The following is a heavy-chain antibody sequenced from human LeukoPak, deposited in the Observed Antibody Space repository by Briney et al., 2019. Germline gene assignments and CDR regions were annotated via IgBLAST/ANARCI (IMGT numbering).Heavy chain of an antibody. D-gene: IGHD2-15*01. CDR3: ARDRTRDCSGGSCYRHYFDY. CDR2: IWYDGSNK. J-gene: IGHJ4*02. Sequence: PGRSLRLSCAASGFNFSSYGMHWVRQAPGKGLEWVAIIWYDGSNKYYADSVRGRFTISRDNSKNTLYLQMNSLRAEDTAVYYCARDRTRDCSGGSCYRHYFDYWGQGTLVAVSS. CDR1: GFNFSSYG. V-gene: IGHV3-33*08.